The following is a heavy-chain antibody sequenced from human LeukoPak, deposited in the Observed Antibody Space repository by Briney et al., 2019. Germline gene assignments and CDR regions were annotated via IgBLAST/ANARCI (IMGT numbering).Heavy chain of an antibody. V-gene: IGHV3-30*02. CDR2: IRKDGNND. J-gene: IGHJ4*02. CDR1: GFTFNAYA. CDR3: AKDRGDYPPYFDY. D-gene: IGHD2-21*02. Sequence: PGGSLRLSCAASGFTFNAYAIHWVRQAPGKGLEWVAFIRKDGNNDNYADSVKGRFTISRDNSKNTLYLQMNSLQTEDTAVYYCAKDRGDYPPYFDYWGQGTLVTVSS.